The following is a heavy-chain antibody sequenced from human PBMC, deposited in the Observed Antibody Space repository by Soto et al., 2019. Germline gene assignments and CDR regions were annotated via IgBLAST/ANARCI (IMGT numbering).Heavy chain of an antibody. CDR3: ANEPGVYSSSWYRSSWFDP. D-gene: IGHD6-13*01. V-gene: IGHV1-69*06. Sequence: QVQLVQSGAEVKKPGSSVKVSCKASGGTFSSYAISWVRQAPGQGLEWMGGIIPIFGTANYSQKVQGRVTITADKSTSTAYMELSSLRSEDTAVYYRANEPGVYSSSWYRSSWFDPWGQGTLVTVSS. J-gene: IGHJ5*02. CDR1: GGTFSSYA. CDR2: IIPIFGTA.